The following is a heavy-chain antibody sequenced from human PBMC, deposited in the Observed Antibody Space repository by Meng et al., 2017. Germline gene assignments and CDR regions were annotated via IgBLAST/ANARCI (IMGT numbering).Heavy chain of an antibody. Sequence: EVELVGCGGGLVKPWGSLRLSCAASGFTFSSYSMNWVRQAPGKGLEWVSSISSSSSYIYYADSVKGRFTISRDNAKNSLYLQMNSLRAEDTAVYYCARGDMWFGDMILPPDYWGQGTLVT. CDR1: GFTFSSYS. CDR3: ARGDMWFGDMILPPDY. J-gene: IGHJ4*02. CDR2: ISSSSSYI. V-gene: IGHV3-21*01. D-gene: IGHD3-10*01.